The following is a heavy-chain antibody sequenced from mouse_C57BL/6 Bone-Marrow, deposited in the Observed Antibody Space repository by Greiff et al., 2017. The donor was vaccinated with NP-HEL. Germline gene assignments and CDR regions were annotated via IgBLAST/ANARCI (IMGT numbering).Heavy chain of an antibody. CDR2: ISSGGSYT. J-gene: IGHJ4*01. D-gene: IGHD2-5*01. CDR3: ARRVYSSTPYYYAMDY. V-gene: IGHV5-6*02. Sequence: EVKLVDSGGDLVKPGGSLKLSCAASGFTFSSYGMSWVRQTPDKRLEWVATISSGGSYTYYPDSVKGRFTISRDNAKNTLYLQMSSLKSEDTAMYYCARRVYSSTPYYYAMDYWGQGTSVTVSS. CDR1: GFTFSSYG.